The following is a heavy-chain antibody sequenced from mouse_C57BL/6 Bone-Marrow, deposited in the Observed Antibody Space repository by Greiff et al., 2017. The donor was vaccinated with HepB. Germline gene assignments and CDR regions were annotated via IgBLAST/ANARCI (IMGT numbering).Heavy chain of an antibody. CDR2: IRNKANGYTT. V-gene: IGHV7-3*01. D-gene: IGHD6-1*01. Sequence: EVKLMESGGGLVQPGGSLSLSCAASGFTFTDYYMSWVRQPPVKALEWLGFIRNKANGYTTEYSASVKGRFTISRDNSQSILYLQINALRAEDSATYYCARYVPLYFDYWGQGTTLTVSS. CDR3: ARYVPLYFDY. CDR1: GFTFTDYY. J-gene: IGHJ2*01.